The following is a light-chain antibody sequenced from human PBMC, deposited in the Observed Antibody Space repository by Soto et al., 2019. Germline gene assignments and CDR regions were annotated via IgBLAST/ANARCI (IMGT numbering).Light chain of an antibody. V-gene: IGKV1-33*01. CDR1: QDISNY. J-gene: IGKJ4*01. Sequence: DIQMTHSPSSLSASVGDRVTITCQASQDISNYLNWYQQKPGKAPKLLIYDASNLETGVPSRFSGSGSGTDFTFTISSLQPEDIPTYYCQQYDNLLTFGGGTKVEIK. CDR3: QQYDNLLT. CDR2: DAS.